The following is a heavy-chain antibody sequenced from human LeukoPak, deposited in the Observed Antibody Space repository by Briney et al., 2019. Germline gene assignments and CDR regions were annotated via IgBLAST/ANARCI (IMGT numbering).Heavy chain of an antibody. V-gene: IGHV4-39*07. J-gene: IGHJ4*02. Sequence: KTSETLSLTCTVSGGSISSSSYYWGWIRQPPGKGLEWIGSIYYSGSTNYNPSLKSRVTISVDTSKNQFSLKLSSVTAADTAVYYCARESRYAGTWGFDYWGQGTLVTVSS. CDR3: ARESRYAGTWGFDY. CDR1: GGSISSSSYY. CDR2: IYYSGST. D-gene: IGHD6-13*01.